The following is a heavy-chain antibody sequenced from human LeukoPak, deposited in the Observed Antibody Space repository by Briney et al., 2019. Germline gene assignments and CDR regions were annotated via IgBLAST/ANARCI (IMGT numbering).Heavy chain of an antibody. J-gene: IGHJ3*01. CDR2: INSDGSST. D-gene: IGHD3-3*01. V-gene: IGHV3-74*01. CDR3: ARDPLTRKVSDAFDL. Sequence: PGGSLRLSCAASGFTFSSYWMHWVRQAPGKGLVWVSRINSDGSSTSYADSVKGRFTISRDDSKNIVFLQMDSLRAEDTAMYFCARDPLTRKVSDAFDLWGQGTMVIVSS. CDR1: GFTFSSYW.